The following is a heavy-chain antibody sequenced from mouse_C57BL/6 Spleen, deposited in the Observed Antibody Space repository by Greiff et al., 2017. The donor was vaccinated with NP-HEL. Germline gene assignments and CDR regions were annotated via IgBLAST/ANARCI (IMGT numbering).Heavy chain of an antibody. CDR3: AREVYDGYYVDAIDY. D-gene: IGHD2-3*01. CDR1: GYSFTGYY. J-gene: IGHJ4*01. V-gene: IGHV1-42*01. Sequence: VQLQQSGPELVKPGASVKISCKASGYSFTGYYMNWVKQSPEKSLEWIGEINPSTGGTTYNQKFKAKATLTVDKSSSTAYMQLKSLTSEDSAVYYCAREVYDGYYVDAIDYWGQGTSVTVSS. CDR2: INPSTGGT.